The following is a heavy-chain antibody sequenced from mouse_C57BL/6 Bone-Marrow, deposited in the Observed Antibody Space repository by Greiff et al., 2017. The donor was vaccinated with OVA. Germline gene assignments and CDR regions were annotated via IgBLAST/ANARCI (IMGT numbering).Heavy chain of an antibody. J-gene: IGHJ2*01. CDR3: ARWRGKGRNY. V-gene: IGHV1-64*01. Sequence: QVQLQQPGAELVKPGASVKLSCKASGYTFTSYWMHWVKQRPGQGLEWIGMIHPNSGSTNYNEKFKSKATLTVDKSSSTAYMQLRSLTSEDSAVYYCARWRGKGRNYWGKGTTLTVSS. D-gene: IGHD2-1*01. CDR2: IHPNSGST. CDR1: GYTFTSYW.